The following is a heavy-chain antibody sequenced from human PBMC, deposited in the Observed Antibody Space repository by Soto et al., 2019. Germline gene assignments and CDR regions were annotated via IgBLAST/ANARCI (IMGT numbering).Heavy chain of an antibody. V-gene: IGHV3-9*01. Sequence: GGSLRLSCAASGFTFDDYAMHWVRQAPGKGLEWVSGISWNSGSIGYADSLKGRFTIYRDNAKNSLYLQMNSLRAEDKAVYYCARESEDLTSNFDYCGQATIVTLSS. CDR2: ISWNSGSI. CDR1: GFTFDDYA. J-gene: IGHJ4*02. CDR3: ARESEDLTSNFDY.